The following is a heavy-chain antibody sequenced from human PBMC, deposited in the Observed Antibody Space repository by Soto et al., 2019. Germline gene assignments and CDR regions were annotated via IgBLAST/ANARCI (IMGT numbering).Heavy chain of an antibody. Sequence: QVQLVESGGGVVQPGRSLRLSCAASGFTFSSYAMHWVRQAPGKGLEWVAVISYDGSNKYYADSVKGRFTISIDNSKNTLYLQMNSLRAEDTAVYYCARPIYDFWSGYNYWGQGTLVTVSS. CDR1: GFTFSSYA. CDR2: ISYDGSNK. V-gene: IGHV3-30-3*01. D-gene: IGHD3-3*01. CDR3: ARPIYDFWSGYNY. J-gene: IGHJ4*02.